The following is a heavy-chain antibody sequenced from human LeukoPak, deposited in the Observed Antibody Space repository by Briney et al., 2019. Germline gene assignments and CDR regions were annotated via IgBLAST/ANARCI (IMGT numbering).Heavy chain of an antibody. CDR3: ARARHVLRFLEWLSDGRAGVYGMDV. V-gene: IGHV4-34*01. CDR1: GGSFSGYY. Sequence: SETLSLTCDVSGGSFSGYYWNWIRQPPGKGLEWIGSIYYSGSTYYNPSLKSRVTISVDTSKNQFSLKLSSVTAADTAVYYCARARHVLRFLEWLSDGRAGVYGMDVWGQGTTVTVSS. D-gene: IGHD3-3*01. J-gene: IGHJ6*02. CDR2: IYYSGST.